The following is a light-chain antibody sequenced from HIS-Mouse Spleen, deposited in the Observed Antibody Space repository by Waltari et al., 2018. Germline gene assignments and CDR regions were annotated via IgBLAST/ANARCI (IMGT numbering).Light chain of an antibody. Sequence: SYELTQPPSVSVSPGQTASITCSGDQLGDEYACWYQQNPGQSPVLVIYQDSKRPSGIPERFSGSNSGNTATLTISGTQAMDEADYYCQAWDSSTVVFGGGTKLTVL. J-gene: IGLJ2*01. CDR2: QDS. V-gene: IGLV3-1*01. CDR1: QLGDEY. CDR3: QAWDSSTVV.